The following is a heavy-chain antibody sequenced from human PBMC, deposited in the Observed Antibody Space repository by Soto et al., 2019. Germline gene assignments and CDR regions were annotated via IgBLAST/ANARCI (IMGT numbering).Heavy chain of an antibody. D-gene: IGHD5-12*01. Sequence: PGGSLRLSCAASGFTLSSYTMGWVRQAPGKXLEWVSSISSSSGTIYYADSVRGRFTISRDYAKDSLYLQMNSLRAEDTAVYYCARVGRGLDGYNSPVFDYWGQGTLVTVSS. CDR3: ARVGRGLDGYNSPVFDY. CDR1: GFTLSSYT. V-gene: IGHV3-21*01. CDR2: ISSSSGTI. J-gene: IGHJ4*02.